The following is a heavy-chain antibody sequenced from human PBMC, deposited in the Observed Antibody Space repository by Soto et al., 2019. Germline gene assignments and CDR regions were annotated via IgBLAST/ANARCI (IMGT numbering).Heavy chain of an antibody. CDR3: ARDKITGLFDY. CDR2: INHSGST. J-gene: IGHJ4*02. D-gene: IGHD2-8*02. V-gene: IGHV4-39*07. Sequence: PSXTLSLTCTVSGGSISSSSFHWTLIRQPPGTGLEWIGEINHSGSTNYNPSLKSRVTISVDTSKNQFSLKLTPVTAADTAVYYCARDKITGLFDYWGQGTLVTVSS. CDR1: GGSISSSSFH.